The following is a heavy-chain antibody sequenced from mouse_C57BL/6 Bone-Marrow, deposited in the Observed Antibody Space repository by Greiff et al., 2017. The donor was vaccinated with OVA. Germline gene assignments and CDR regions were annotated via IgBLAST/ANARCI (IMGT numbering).Heavy chain of an antibody. V-gene: IGHV1-9*01. CDR1: GYTFTGYW. D-gene: IGHD3-2*01. CDR2: ILPGSGST. Sequence: QVQLQQSGAELMKPGASVKLSCKASGYTFTGYWIEWVKQRPGHGLEWIGEILPGSGSTNYNEKFKGKATFTADTFSNTAYMQLSSLTTEDSAIYYCASWKDSPFAYWGQGTLVTVSA. CDR3: ASWKDSPFAY. J-gene: IGHJ3*01.